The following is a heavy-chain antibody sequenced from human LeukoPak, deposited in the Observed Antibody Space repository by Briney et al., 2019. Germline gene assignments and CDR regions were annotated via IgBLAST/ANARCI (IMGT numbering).Heavy chain of an antibody. CDR3: ARERQLERLAFGKEGSAFDY. CDR1: GFTFSSYS. D-gene: IGHD1-1*01. V-gene: IGHV3-21*01. J-gene: IGHJ4*02. Sequence: GGSLRLSCAASGFTFSSYSMNWVRQAPGKGLEWVSSISSSSSYIYYADSVKGRFTISRDNAKNSLYLQMNSLRADDTAVYYCARERQLERLAFGKEGSAFDYWGQGTLVTVSS. CDR2: ISSSSSYI.